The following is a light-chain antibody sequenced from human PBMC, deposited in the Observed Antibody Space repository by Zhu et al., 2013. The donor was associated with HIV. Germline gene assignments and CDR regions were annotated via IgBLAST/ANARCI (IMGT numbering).Light chain of an antibody. CDR2: GAS. Sequence: DIQMTQSPSSLSASVGDRVTITCRASHSINSYLNWYQQKPGKAPKLLIYGASSLESGVPSRFSGSGSGTEFTLTISSLQPDDFATYYCQQYNSYLFTFGPGTKVDIK. J-gene: IGKJ3*01. V-gene: IGKV1-5*01. CDR1: HSINSY. CDR3: QQYNSYLFT.